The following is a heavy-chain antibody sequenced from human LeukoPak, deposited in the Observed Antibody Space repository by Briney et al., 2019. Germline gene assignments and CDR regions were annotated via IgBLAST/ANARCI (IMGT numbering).Heavy chain of an antibody. CDR2: IKQDGSEE. CDR3: ARVSDRSGYDH. CDR1: GFSFSTYW. J-gene: IGHJ4*02. D-gene: IGHD5-12*01. V-gene: IGHV3-7*01. Sequence: GGSLRLSCAASGFSFSTYWMTWVRQAPGKGLEWVANIKQDGSEEYYVDSVKGRFTISRDNAKNSLYLQMNSLRAEDTAVYYCARVSDRSGYDHWGQGTLVTVSS.